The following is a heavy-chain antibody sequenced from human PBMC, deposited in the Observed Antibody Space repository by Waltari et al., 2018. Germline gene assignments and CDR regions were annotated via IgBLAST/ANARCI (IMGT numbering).Heavy chain of an antibody. Sequence: EVQLVESGGGLVQPGGSLRLSCAASGFTFSSYSMNWVRQAPGKGLEWVSYISSSSSTIYYADSVKGRFTISRDNAKNSLYLQMNSLRAEDTAVYYCARGPPGIVGATIWFDPWGQGTLVTVSS. CDR1: GFTFSSYS. D-gene: IGHD1-26*01. CDR2: ISSSSSTI. J-gene: IGHJ5*02. CDR3: ARGPPGIVGATIWFDP. V-gene: IGHV3-48*01.